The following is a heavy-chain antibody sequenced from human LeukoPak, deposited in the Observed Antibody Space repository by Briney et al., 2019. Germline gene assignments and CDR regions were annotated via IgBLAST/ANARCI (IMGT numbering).Heavy chain of an antibody. CDR1: GFTFSSYA. J-gene: IGHJ3*02. CDR3: ARDGFSGPFYI. V-gene: IGHV3-23*01. D-gene: IGHD3-10*01. CDR2: VSGSGGST. Sequence: GGSLRLSCAASGFTFSSYAMSWVRQAPGKGLGWVSTVSGSGGSTYFADSVKGRFTISRDNSKNTLYLQLNSLRAEDTAVYYCARDGFSGPFYIWGQGTMVTVSS.